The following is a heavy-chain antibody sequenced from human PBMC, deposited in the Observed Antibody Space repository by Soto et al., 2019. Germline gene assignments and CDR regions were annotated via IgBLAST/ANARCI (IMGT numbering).Heavy chain of an antibody. Sequence: QVQLQESGPGLVKPSQTLSLTCTVSGGSISSGAYYWSWIRQHPGKGLEWIGYIYYSGSTYYNPAHKSRVTISVDPSKNQFSLKLSSVTAADTAVYYCAIYDSSGSRGFQHWGQGTLVTVSS. CDR1: GGSISSGAYY. J-gene: IGHJ1*01. D-gene: IGHD3-22*01. CDR2: IYYSGST. CDR3: AIYDSSGSRGFQH. V-gene: IGHV4-31*03.